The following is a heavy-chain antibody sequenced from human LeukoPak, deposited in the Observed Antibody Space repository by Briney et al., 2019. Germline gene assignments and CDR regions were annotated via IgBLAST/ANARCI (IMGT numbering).Heavy chain of an antibody. J-gene: IGHJ5*02. V-gene: IGHV4-61*01. CDR2: IYHSGST. D-gene: IGHD2-15*01. CDR3: ARVHYSGGGCYRGVINWFDP. CDR1: GGSDISTTYY. Sequence: KPSETLSLTCTVSGGSDISTTYYWSWIRQPPGMGLEWIGYIYHSGSTNYNSSLKSRVTISVDTSKNQFSLKLSSVTAADTAVYYCARVHYSGGGCYRGVINWFDPWGQGTLVTVSS.